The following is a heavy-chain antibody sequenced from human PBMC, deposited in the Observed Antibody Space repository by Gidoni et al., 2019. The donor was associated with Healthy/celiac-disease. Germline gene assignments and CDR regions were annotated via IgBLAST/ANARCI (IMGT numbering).Heavy chain of an antibody. Sequence: QVQLVESGGGVVQPGRSLRLSCAASGFTFSSYGMHWVRQAPGKGLEWVAVISYDGSNKYYADSVKGRFTISRDNSKNTLYLQMNSLRAEDTAVYYCAKDPEWELPYFDYWGQGTLVTVSS. V-gene: IGHV3-30*18. CDR1: GFTFSSYG. J-gene: IGHJ4*02. CDR2: ISYDGSNK. CDR3: AKDPEWELPYFDY. D-gene: IGHD1-26*01.